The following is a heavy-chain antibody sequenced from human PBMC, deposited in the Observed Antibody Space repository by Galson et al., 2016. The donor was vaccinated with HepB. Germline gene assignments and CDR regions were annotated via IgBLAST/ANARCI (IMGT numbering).Heavy chain of an antibody. J-gene: IGHJ4*02. CDR3: ANVTTPHYDILTGYYGVFDY. D-gene: IGHD3-9*01. V-gene: IGHV2-5*02. Sequence: PALVKPTQTLTLTCTFSGFSLTSSGVGVAWIRQPPGKALEWLALIYWDDDERHSPSLKSRRTTTQDTSKNQVVFTMTNMDPVDTGTYYCANVTTPHYDILTGYYGVFDYWGQGTLVTVSS. CDR1: GFSLTSSGVG. CDR2: IYWDDDE.